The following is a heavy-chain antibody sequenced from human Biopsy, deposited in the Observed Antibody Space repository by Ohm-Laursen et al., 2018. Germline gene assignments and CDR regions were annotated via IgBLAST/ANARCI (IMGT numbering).Heavy chain of an antibody. V-gene: IGHV3-23*01. CDR3: AKQGATILSSFDS. J-gene: IGHJ5*01. CDR1: GFRFDGHA. CDR2: ITSSGGST. D-gene: IGHD3-9*01. Sequence: SLRLSCSASGFRFDGHAMHWVRHAPGKGLEWVSTITSSGGSTYFADSVKGRFTISRDNSKNRLYLQMNSLRGEDTAVYYCAKQGATILSSFDSWGQGTLVTVSS.